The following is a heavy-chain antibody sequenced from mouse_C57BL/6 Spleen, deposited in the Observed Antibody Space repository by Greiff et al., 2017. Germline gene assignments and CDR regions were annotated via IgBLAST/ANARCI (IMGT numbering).Heavy chain of an antibody. D-gene: IGHD2-3*01. CDR3: ARDNGYYVEVDY. J-gene: IGHJ2*01. CDR1: GYTFTSYW. V-gene: IGHV1-53*01. CDR2: INPSDGGT. Sequence: VQLQQPGTELVKPGASVKLSCKASGYTFTSYWMHWVKQRPGQGLEWIGNINPSDGGTNYNEKFKSKATLTVDKSSSTAYMQLSSLTSEDSAVYYCARDNGYYVEVDYWGQGTTLTVSS.